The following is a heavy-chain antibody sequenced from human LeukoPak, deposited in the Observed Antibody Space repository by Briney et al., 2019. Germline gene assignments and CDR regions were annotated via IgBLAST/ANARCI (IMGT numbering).Heavy chain of an antibody. Sequence: GGSLRLSCAASGFSFSTYGMSWVRQAPGKGLEWVSGISGSGGSRSSTDYADSVKGRCTISRDHSKNTLYLQMNSLRAEDTAVYYCAKGKIGPLDPWGQGTLVTVSS. CDR2: ISGSGGSRSST. CDR3: AKGKIGPLDP. CDR1: GFSFSTYG. D-gene: IGHD2/OR15-2a*01. V-gene: IGHV3-23*01. J-gene: IGHJ5*02.